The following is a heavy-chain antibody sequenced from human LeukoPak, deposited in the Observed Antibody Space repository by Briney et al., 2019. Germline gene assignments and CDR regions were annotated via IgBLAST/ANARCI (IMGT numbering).Heavy chain of an antibody. V-gene: IGHV1-2*02. J-gene: IGHJ3*02. D-gene: IGHD3-22*01. CDR3: ARDRDSSGYSDDAFDI. CDR1: GYTFTCYY. CDR2: INPNSGGT. Sequence: GASVKVSCKASGYTFTCYYMHWVRQAPGQGVEWMGWINPNSGGTNYAQKFQGRVTMTRDTSISTAYMELSRLRSDDTAVYYCARDRDSSGYSDDAFDIWGQGTMVTVSS.